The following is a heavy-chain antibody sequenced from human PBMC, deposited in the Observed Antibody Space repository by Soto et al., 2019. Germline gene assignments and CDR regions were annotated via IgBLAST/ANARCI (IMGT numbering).Heavy chain of an antibody. Sequence: QVQLVESGGGVVQPGRSLRLSCAASGFTFSSYGMHWVRQAPGKGLKWVAVIWYDGSNNYYADSVKGRFTISRDNSKNTLYLQMNSLRAEDTAVYYCARDYDSSGYPRYYFDYWGQGTLVTVSS. CDR1: GFTFSSYG. V-gene: IGHV3-33*01. CDR2: IWYDGSNN. CDR3: ARDYDSSGYPRYYFDY. J-gene: IGHJ4*02. D-gene: IGHD3-22*01.